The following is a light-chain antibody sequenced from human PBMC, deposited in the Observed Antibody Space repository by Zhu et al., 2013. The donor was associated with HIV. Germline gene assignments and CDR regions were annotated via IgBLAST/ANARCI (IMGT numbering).Light chain of an antibody. Sequence: DIAMAQSPDSLVVSLGERATINCKSSQSLLYSSNNKNYVAWYQQKPGQPPRLLIYWASTREFGVPDRISGSGSGTDFTLTISSLQAEDVAVYFCQQYFSLPFTFGPGTTVDVK. J-gene: IGKJ3*01. CDR3: QQYFSLPFT. V-gene: IGKV4-1*01. CDR2: WAS. CDR1: QSLLYSSNNKNY.